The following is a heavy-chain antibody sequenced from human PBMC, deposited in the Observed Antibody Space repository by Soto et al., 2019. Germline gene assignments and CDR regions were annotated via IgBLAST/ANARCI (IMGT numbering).Heavy chain of an antibody. CDR1: GFSFSSYA. CDR2: ISGSGGST. D-gene: IGHD3-22*01. J-gene: IGHJ5*02. Sequence: PGGSLRLSCAASGFSFSSYAMSWVRQAPGKGLEWVSAISGSGGSTYYADSVKGRFTISRDNSKNTLYLQMNSLRAEDTAVYYCAKDVDSSGYGDNWFDPWGQGTLVTVSS. CDR3: AKDVDSSGYGDNWFDP. V-gene: IGHV3-23*01.